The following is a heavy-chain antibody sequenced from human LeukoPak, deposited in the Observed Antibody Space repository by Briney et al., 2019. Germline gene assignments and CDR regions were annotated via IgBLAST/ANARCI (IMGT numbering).Heavy chain of an antibody. J-gene: IGHJ4*02. D-gene: IGHD3-22*01. Sequence: GGSLRLSCAASGFTFSSYAMSWVRQAPGKGLEWVPAISGSGGSTYYADSVKGRFTISRDNSKNTLYLQMNSLRAEDTAVYYCAKDQYYYDSSGYPPTFGYWGQGTLVTVSS. CDR2: ISGSGGST. V-gene: IGHV3-23*01. CDR1: GFTFSSYA. CDR3: AKDQYYYDSSGYPPTFGY.